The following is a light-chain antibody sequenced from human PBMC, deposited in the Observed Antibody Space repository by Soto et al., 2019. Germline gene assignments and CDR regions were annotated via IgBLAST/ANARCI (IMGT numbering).Light chain of an antibody. J-gene: IGLJ3*02. CDR1: DSNIGSNG. Sequence: QSVLTQPPSASGTPDRRVTISCSGSDSNIGSNGVNWYQHLPGMAPKLLTHSNDHRPSGVADRFSGSKSGTSASLAISGLQSEDEADYYCAAWDDILNGWVFGGGTQLTVL. CDR3: AAWDDILNGWV. CDR2: SND. V-gene: IGLV1-44*01.